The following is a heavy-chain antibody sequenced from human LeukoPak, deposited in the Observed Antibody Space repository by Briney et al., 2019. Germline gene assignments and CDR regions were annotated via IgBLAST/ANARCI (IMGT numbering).Heavy chain of an antibody. V-gene: IGHV4-61*02. Sequence: SETLSLTCPVSGGSVSSSRYYWSWIRQPAGKGLEWIGRIYTSGSTNYNPSLKSRVTISVDTSKNQSSLKLSSVTAADTAVYYCARARYYDSSGYYSNDAFDIWGQGTMVTVSS. CDR2: IYTSGST. CDR1: GGSVSSSRYY. D-gene: IGHD3-22*01. CDR3: ARARYYDSSGYYSNDAFDI. J-gene: IGHJ3*02.